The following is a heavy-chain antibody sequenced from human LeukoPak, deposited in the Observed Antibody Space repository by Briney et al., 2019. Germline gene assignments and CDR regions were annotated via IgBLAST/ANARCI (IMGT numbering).Heavy chain of an antibody. CDR2: MDPNSGNT. CDR1: GYTFTSYD. CDR3: ARYAVVAAMNWFDP. V-gene: IGHV1-8*01. D-gene: IGHD2-15*01. Sequence: GASVKVSCKASGYTFTSYDINWVRQATGQGLEWVGWMDPNSGNTGYAQKFQGRVTMTRDTSISTAHMELSSLRSEDTAVYYCARYAVVAAMNWFDPWGQGTLVIVSS. J-gene: IGHJ5*02.